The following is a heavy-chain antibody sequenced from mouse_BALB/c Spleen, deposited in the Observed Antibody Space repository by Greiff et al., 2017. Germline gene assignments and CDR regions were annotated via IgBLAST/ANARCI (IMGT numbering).Heavy chain of an antibody. CDR1: GDSFTSGY. Sequence: EVQLVESGPSLVKPSQTLSLTCSVTGDSFTSGYWNWIRKFPGNKLEYMGYIRYSVSTYYNPSLKSRISITRDTSKNQYYLQLNSVTTEDTATYYCARNYRYDDGFDYWGQGTTRTVSA. D-gene: IGHD2-14*01. V-gene: IGHV3-8*02. CDR3: ARNYRYDDGFDY. J-gene: IGHJ2*01. CDR2: IRYSVST.